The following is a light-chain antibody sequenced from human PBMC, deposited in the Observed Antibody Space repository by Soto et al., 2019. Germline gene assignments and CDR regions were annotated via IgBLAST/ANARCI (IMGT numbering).Light chain of an antibody. CDR2: GAS. J-gene: IGKJ4*01. CDR1: QSVSNNY. Sequence: EIVLTQSPGTLSLSPGEGATLSCRASQSVSNNYLARYQQKPGQAPRLLIYGASSRATGIPDRFSGSGSGTDFTLSISSLEPEDFAVYYCQHRYNWPLTFGGGTKVDIK. CDR3: QHRYNWPLT. V-gene: IGKV3D-20*02.